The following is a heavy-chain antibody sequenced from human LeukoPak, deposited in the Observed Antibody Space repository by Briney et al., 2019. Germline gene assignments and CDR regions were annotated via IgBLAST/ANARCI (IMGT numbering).Heavy chain of an antibody. CDR3: AKDLLRIWGSRLTTVVTGAIDY. CDR1: GFTFSSYG. J-gene: IGHJ4*02. V-gene: IGHV3-30*18. CDR2: ISYDGSNK. Sequence: GRSLRLSCAASGFTFSSYGMHWVRQAPGKGLEWVAVISYDGSNKYYADSVKGRFTISRDNSKNTLYLQMNSLRAEDTAVYYCAKDLLRIWGSRLTTVVTGAIDYWGQGTLVTVSS. D-gene: IGHD4-23*01.